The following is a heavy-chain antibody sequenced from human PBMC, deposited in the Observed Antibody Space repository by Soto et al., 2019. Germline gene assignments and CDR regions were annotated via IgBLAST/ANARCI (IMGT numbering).Heavy chain of an antibody. CDR3: AKVGASGSYPSYYYFGLDV. Sequence: EVQLLESGGGLVQPGGSLRLSCAASGFTFSSYAMSWVRQAPGKGLEWVSTISGSGGNAYYADSVKGRFSISRDNSKNTLRLQMNSLRADDTAVYYCAKVGASGSYPSYYYFGLDVCGQGTTVTVSS. CDR1: GFTFSSYA. V-gene: IGHV3-23*01. CDR2: ISGSGGNA. D-gene: IGHD1-26*01. J-gene: IGHJ6*02.